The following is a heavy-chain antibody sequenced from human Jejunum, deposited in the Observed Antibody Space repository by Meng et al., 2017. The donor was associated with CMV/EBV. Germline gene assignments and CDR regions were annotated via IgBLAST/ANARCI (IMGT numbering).Heavy chain of an antibody. CDR1: GYKFINYG. Sequence: ASGYKFINYGVAWVRQAPGQGLEWMGWINTYNGSTNYVQSLQGRVSMTTDTSTTTVYMELRSLRSDDTALYYCARSYTSYSFFDFWGQGTMGTVSS. V-gene: IGHV1-18*01. J-gene: IGHJ3*01. D-gene: IGHD2-21*01. CDR2: INTYNGST. CDR3: ARSYTSYSFFDF.